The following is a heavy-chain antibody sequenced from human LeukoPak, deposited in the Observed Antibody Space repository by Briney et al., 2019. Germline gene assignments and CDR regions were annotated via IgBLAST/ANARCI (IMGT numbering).Heavy chain of an antibody. J-gene: IGHJ4*02. CDR3: ARGVGIAVAGTEGDFDY. V-gene: IGHV3-30-3*01. Sequence: GGSLRLSCAASGFTFSSYAMHWVRQAPGKGLEWVAVISYDGSNKYYADSVKGRFTISRDNSKNTLYLQMNSLRAEDTAVYYCARGVGIAVAGTEGDFDYWGQGTLVTVSS. CDR2: ISYDGSNK. D-gene: IGHD6-19*01. CDR1: GFTFSSYA.